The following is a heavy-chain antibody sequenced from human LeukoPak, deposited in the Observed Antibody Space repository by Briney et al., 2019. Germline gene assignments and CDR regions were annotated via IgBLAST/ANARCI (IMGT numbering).Heavy chain of an antibody. CDR2: VNPTGGST. CDR3: AGGRSKALDF. Sequence: GASVKVSCKASGYTFTSYGISWVRQVPGQGLEWMGMVNPTGGSTSYAQSFQGRVTLTGDTSTSTVYMEFSALTSEDTAVYYCAGGRSKALDFWGQGTPVTVSS. V-gene: IGHV1-46*01. CDR1: GYTFTSYG. J-gene: IGHJ4*02. D-gene: IGHD5/OR15-5a*01.